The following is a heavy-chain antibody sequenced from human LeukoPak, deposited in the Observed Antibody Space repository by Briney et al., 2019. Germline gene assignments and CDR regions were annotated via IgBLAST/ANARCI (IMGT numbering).Heavy chain of an antibody. CDR2: VKQDGSDK. V-gene: IGHV3-7*03. CDR3: ARGGGHLDC. J-gene: IGHJ4*02. Sequence: GGSLRLSCAASGFSFSSYWMSWVRQAPGKGLEWVANVKQDGSDKYYLTSVRGRFTISRDNAKNSLFLQMNSLRVEDTAVYYCARGGGHLDCWGQGTLVTVSS. D-gene: IGHD4-23*01. CDR1: GFSFSSYW.